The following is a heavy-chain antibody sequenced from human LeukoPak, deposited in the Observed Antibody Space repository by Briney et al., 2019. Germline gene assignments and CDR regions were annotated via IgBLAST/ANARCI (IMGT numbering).Heavy chain of an antibody. V-gene: IGHV4-59*01. J-gene: IGHJ6*02. Sequence: SETLSLTCTVSGGSISSYDWSWVRQPPGQGLEWIGDIYYSGSTNYNPSLTRRGTISVDTSKNQCSLMLRSVPAAATAVYYCARDRRGYSYGFDDYYYYGMDVWGQGTTVTVSS. D-gene: IGHD5-18*01. CDR2: IYYSGST. CDR3: ARDRRGYSYGFDDYYYYGMDV. CDR1: GGSISSYD.